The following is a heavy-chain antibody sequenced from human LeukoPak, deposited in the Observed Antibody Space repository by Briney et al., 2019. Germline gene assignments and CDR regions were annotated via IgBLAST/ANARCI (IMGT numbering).Heavy chain of an antibody. CDR1: GYTFTSYY. CDR2: INPSGGST. D-gene: IGHD4-17*01. V-gene: IGHV1-46*01. Sequence: ASVKVSCKASGYTFTSYYMHWVRQAPGQGLEWMGIINPSGGSTSYAQKFQGRVTMTRDMSTSTVCMELSSLRSEDTAVYYCARPGAPTVTTFPYYYYYYMDVWGKGTTVTVSS. CDR3: ARPGAPTVTTFPYYYYYYMDV. J-gene: IGHJ6*03.